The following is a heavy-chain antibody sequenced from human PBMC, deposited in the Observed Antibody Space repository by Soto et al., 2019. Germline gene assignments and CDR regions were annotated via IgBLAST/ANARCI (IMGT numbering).Heavy chain of an antibody. J-gene: IGHJ4*02. V-gene: IGHV3-23*01. CDR1: GFTFSSYA. CDR2: ISGSGGST. D-gene: IGHD2-8*01. CDR3: AKDSPRMVYTIPPPYYFDF. Sequence: GGSLRLSCAASGFTFSSYAMSWVRQAPGKGLEWVSAISGSGGSTYYADSVKGRFTISRDNSKNTLNLQMNSLRAEDTAVYYCAKDSPRMVYTIPPPYYFDFWGQGTLVTVSS.